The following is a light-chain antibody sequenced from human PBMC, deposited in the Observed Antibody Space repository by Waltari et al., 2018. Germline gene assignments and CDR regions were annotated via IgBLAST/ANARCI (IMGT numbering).Light chain of an antibody. J-gene: IGKJ1*01. CDR3: QQHYSSPWT. CDR1: QSLLYSSNNKNY. V-gene: IGKV4-1*01. CDR2: WAS. Sequence: DIVMTQSPDSLAVSLGERVTIHCKSSQSLLYSSNNKNYLAWYQQKPGQAPKLLIYWASTRESGVPNRFSGSGSGTDFTLTISGLQAEDVAVYYCQQHYSSPWTFGQGTKVEIK.